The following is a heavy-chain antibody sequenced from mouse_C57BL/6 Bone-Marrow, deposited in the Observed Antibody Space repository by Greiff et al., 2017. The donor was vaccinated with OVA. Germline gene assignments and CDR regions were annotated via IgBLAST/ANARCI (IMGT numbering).Heavy chain of an antibody. CDR3: AELGRGFAY. D-gene: IGHD4-1*01. CDR2: IHPNSGST. Sequence: QVQLQQPGAELVKPGASVKLSCKASGYTFTSYWMHWVKQRPGQGLEWIGMIHPNSGSTNYNEKFESKATLTVDKSSSTAYMQLSSLTSEDSAVYYCAELGRGFAYWGQGTLVTVSA. J-gene: IGHJ3*01. CDR1: GYTFTSYW. V-gene: IGHV1-64*01.